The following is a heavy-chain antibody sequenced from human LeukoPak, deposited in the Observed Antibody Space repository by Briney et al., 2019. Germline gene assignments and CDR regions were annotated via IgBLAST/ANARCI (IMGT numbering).Heavy chain of an antibody. CDR2: MNPNSGNT. Sequence: DINXVRQATGQGLEWMGWMNPNSGNTGYAQKFQGRVTMTRNTSISTAYMELSSLRSEDTAVYYCARSKDSIFDYWGQGTLVTVSS. J-gene: IGHJ4*02. V-gene: IGHV1-8*01. CDR3: ARSKDSIFDY. D-gene: IGHD2-15*01. CDR1: D.